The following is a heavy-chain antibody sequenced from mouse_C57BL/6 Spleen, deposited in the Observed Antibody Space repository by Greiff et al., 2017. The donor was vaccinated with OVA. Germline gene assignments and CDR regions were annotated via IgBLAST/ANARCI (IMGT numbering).Heavy chain of an antibody. V-gene: IGHV5-17*01. Sequence: EVKVVESGGGLVKPGGSLKLSCAASGFTFSDYGMHWVRQAPEKGLEWVAYISSGSSTLYYADTVKGRFTISRDNAKNTLFLQMTSLRSEDTAMYYCARNYGSSYMYYFDYWGQGTTLTVSS. CDR1: GFTFSDYG. D-gene: IGHD1-1*01. J-gene: IGHJ2*01. CDR2: ISSGSSTL. CDR3: ARNYGSSYMYYFDY.